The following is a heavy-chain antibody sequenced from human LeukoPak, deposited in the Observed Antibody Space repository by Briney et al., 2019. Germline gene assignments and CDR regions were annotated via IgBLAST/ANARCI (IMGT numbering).Heavy chain of an antibody. D-gene: IGHD1-26*01. CDR3: ARDEDGIIVA. CDR1: GGSFTDFY. CDR2: IDQSGTS. V-gene: IGHV4-34*01. Sequence: SETLSLTCAVYGGSFTDFYWTWIRQSPGKGLEWIGEIDQSGTSRYNPSLKGRVTIPRDTSKKQFSLKMRAVTAADTAIYYCARDEDGIIVAWGQGARVTVS. J-gene: IGHJ5*02.